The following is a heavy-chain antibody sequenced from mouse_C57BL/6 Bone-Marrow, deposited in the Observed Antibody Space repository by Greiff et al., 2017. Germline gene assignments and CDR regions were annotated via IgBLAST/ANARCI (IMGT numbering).Heavy chain of an antibody. J-gene: IGHJ4*01. CDR1: GYTFTSYW. Sequence: QVQLQQPGAELVKPGASVKLSCKASGYTFTSYWMQWVKQRPGQGLEWIGEIDPSDSYTNYNQKFKGKATLTVDTSSSTAYMQLSSLPSEDSAVYYCERETGSSYYYARDYWGQGTSVTVSS. V-gene: IGHV1-50*01. CDR2: IDPSDSYT. CDR3: ERETGSSYYYARDY. D-gene: IGHD4-1*01.